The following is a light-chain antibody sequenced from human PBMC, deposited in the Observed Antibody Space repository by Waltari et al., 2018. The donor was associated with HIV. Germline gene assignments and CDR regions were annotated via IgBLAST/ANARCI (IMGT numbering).Light chain of an antibody. Sequence: SYVLTQSPSVSVALGQTASIACGGNNIGSKSVHWYQQKPGPAPALVIYEERDRPSGIPERFSGSNSGQTATLSIGRVEAGDEADYYCQVWESSSDHVVIGGGTKLTV. CDR2: EER. CDR1: NIGSKS. CDR3: QVWESSSDHVV. V-gene: IGLV3-21*02. J-gene: IGLJ2*01.